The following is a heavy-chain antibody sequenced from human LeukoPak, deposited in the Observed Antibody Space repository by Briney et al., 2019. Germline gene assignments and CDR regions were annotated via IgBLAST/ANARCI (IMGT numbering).Heavy chain of an antibody. CDR1: GFTFSSYA. CDR2: ISDGGGST. CDR3: ATEQQPDLDFEC. D-gene: IGHD6-13*01. J-gene: IGHJ4*02. Sequence: GGSLRLSCAASGFTFSSYAMNWVRQAPGKGLEWVSTISDGGGSTYYADSVKGRFTISRDNSKNTLSLQMNRLRAEDTAVYYCATEQQPDLDFECWGQGTLVTVSS. V-gene: IGHV3-23*01.